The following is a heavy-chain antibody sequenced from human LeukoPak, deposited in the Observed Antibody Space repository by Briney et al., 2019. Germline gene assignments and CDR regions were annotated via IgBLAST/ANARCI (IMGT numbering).Heavy chain of an antibody. J-gene: IGHJ6*02. CDR3: AKDRRGGVRGPKYYYYGMDV. Sequence: GRSLRLSCAASGFTFSSYGMHWVRQAPGKGLEWVATISFEGSNKYYADSVKGRFTISRDNSKNTLYVQMNSLRAEDTAVFYCAKDRRGGVRGPKYYYYGMDVWGQGTTVTVSS. CDR2: ISFEGSNK. D-gene: IGHD3-10*01. V-gene: IGHV3-30*18. CDR1: GFTFSSYG.